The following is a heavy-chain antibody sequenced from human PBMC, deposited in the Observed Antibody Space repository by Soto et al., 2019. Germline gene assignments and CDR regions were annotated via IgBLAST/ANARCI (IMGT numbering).Heavy chain of an antibody. J-gene: IGHJ5*01. CDR2: IYKSATT. V-gene: IGHV4-30-4*01. CDR1: GDSISTVDYF. Sequence: QVQLLESGPGLVKPSQTLSLTCSVSGDSISTVDYFWAWIRQPPGQALEYIGYIYKSATTYYNPSFESRAAISLDTSKSQVSLNVTAVTAADTAVYFCARGRYCLTGRCFPNWFDSWGQGTLVTVSS. CDR3: ARGRYCLTGRCFPNWFDS. D-gene: IGHD2-15*01.